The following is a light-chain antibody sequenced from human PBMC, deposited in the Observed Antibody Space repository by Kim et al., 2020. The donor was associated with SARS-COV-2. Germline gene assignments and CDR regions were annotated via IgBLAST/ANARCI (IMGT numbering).Light chain of an antibody. CDR2: NTD. CDR3: LLSYGDTRKI. V-gene: IGLV7-46*01. J-gene: IGLJ2*01. CDR1: TGTLTSGHF. Sequence: GATVTLPCGSNTGTLTSGHFPYWFQQKPGQAPRALIYNTDYKYSWTPARFSGSLLGGKAALTLSDAQAEDEADYYCLLSYGDTRKIFGGGTQLTVL.